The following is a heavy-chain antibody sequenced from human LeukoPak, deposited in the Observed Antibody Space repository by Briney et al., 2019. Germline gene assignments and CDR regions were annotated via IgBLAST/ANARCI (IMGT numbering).Heavy chain of an antibody. V-gene: IGHV1-2*06. Sequence: ASVKVSCKASGYTFTDYYMHWVRQAPGQGLEWMGRINPYSGGTNYAQKFQGRVTMTRDTSISTAYMELSRLKADDTAVYYCARDYSSGWYVYWGQGTLVTVSS. CDR3: ARDYSSGWYVY. D-gene: IGHD6-19*01. J-gene: IGHJ4*02. CDR1: GYTFTDYY. CDR2: INPYSGGT.